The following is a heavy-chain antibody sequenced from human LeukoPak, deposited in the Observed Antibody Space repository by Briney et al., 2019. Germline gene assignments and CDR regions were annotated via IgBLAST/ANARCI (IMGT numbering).Heavy chain of an antibody. V-gene: IGHV3-30*04. Sequence: AGGSLRLSCAASGFTFSNYAMHWVRQAPGEGLEWVSVISRDGTDKYYADSVKGRLTISRDNSQSTLYLHMNSLSTEDTALYYCARAIRAPGTPENAFDIWGQGTKVIVSS. CDR3: ARAIRAPGTPENAFDI. D-gene: IGHD6-13*01. CDR2: ISRDGTDK. CDR1: GFTFSNYA. J-gene: IGHJ3*02.